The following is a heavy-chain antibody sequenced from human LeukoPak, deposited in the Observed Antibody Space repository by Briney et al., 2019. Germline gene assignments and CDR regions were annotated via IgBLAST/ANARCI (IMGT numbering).Heavy chain of an antibody. CDR3: ALWGYFDSSGRHF. CDR2: IYTSGST. V-gene: IGHV4-4*07. Sequence: NASETLSLTCTVSGDSISSYYWSWIRQPAGKGLEWIGRIYTSGSTNYNPFLKSRVTISVDTSKNQFSLNLNSVTAADTAVYYCALWGYFDSSGRHFWGQGTLVTVSS. J-gene: IGHJ4*02. CDR1: GDSISSYY. D-gene: IGHD3-22*01.